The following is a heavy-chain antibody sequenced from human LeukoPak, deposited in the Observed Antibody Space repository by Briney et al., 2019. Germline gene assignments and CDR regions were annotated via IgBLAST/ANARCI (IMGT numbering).Heavy chain of an antibody. CDR1: GFTFSSYE. Sequence: GGSLRLSCAASGFTFSSYEMNWVGQAPGKGLEWGSYIRSGGTTTSYADSLQGRFTISRDNAKNSLYLQMNSLRAEDTAVYYCARGRTTVTTWFLDLWGRGTLVTVSS. J-gene: IGHJ2*01. CDR2: IRSGGTTT. CDR3: ARGRTTVTTWFLDL. D-gene: IGHD4-17*01. V-gene: IGHV3-48*03.